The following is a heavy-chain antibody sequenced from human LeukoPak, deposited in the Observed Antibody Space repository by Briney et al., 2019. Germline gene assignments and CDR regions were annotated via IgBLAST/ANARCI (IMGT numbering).Heavy chain of an antibody. CDR3: TKDGRGGRAMMYYFDY. J-gene: IGHJ4*02. D-gene: IGHD3-16*01. Sequence: GGSLRLSCVASGFTFSSYGMHWVRQAPGKGLEWLAVISYSGNDKYYPDSVKGRFTVSRDNSNNTLYLQLNSLTADDTAVYYCTKDGRGGRAMMYYFDYWGQGTLVTVSS. CDR2: ISYSGNDK. V-gene: IGHV3-30*18. CDR1: GFTFSSYG.